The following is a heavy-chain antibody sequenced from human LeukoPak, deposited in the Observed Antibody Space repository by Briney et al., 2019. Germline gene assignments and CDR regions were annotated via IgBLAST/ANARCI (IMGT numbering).Heavy chain of an antibody. Sequence: NPSEPLSLTCTVSGGSINGYYWSWIRQPPGKGLEWIAYMYYSGGTKYNPSLKSRVTISVDPSKNQFFLKLNSVTAADTAVYYCARVSGSVTTINFDPWGQGTLVTVSS. J-gene: IGHJ5*02. D-gene: IGHD4-17*01. CDR3: ARVSGSVTTINFDP. V-gene: IGHV4-59*01. CDR2: MYYSGGT. CDR1: GGSINGYY.